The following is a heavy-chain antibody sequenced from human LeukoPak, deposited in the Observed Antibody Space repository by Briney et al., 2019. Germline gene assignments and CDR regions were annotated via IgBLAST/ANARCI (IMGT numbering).Heavy chain of an antibody. CDR1: GFTFSNAW. J-gene: IGHJ4*02. D-gene: IGHD5-18*01. CDR3: ATEGYSYGYSFDY. Sequence: GGSLRLSCAASGFTFSNAWMSWVRQAPERGLEWVGRIKSKTDGGTTDYAAPVKGRFTISRDESKNTLYLQMNSLKTEDTAVYYCATEGYSYGYSFDYWGQGTLVTVSS. V-gene: IGHV3-15*01. CDR2: IKSKTDGGTT.